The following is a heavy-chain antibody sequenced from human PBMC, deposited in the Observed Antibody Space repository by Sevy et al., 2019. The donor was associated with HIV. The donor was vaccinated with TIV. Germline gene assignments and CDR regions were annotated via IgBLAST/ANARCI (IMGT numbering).Heavy chain of an antibody. Sequence: GGSLRLSCAASGFTFSSYAIHWVRQAPGKGLEWVAVISYDGSKKYYADSVKGRFTISRDNPKNTLYLQMNSLRVEDTAVYYCARDRSSSWINYYFDYWGQGTLVTVSS. CDR2: ISYDGSKK. J-gene: IGHJ4*02. V-gene: IGHV3-30*04. CDR1: GFTFSSYA. CDR3: ARDRSSSWINYYFDY. D-gene: IGHD2-2*01.